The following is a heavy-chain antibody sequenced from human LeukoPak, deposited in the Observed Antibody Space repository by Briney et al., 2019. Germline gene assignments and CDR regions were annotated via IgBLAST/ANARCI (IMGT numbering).Heavy chain of an antibody. CDR2: ISGSGGST. Sequence: GGSLRLSCAASGFTFSSYEMNWARQAPGKGLEWVSAISGSGGSTYYADSVKGRFTISRDNSKNTLYLQMNSLRAEDTAVYYCAKEIAVAGTIPDYWGQGTLVTVSS. J-gene: IGHJ4*02. V-gene: IGHV3-23*01. D-gene: IGHD6-19*01. CDR3: AKEIAVAGTIPDY. CDR1: GFTFSSYE.